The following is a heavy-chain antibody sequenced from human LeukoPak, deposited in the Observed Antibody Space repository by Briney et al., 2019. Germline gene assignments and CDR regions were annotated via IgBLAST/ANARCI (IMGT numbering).Heavy chain of an antibody. CDR2: IIPIFGTA. CDR1: GGTFSSYA. CDR3: ARAPHYYDSSGYYGPGYYYYGMDV. D-gene: IGHD3-22*01. V-gene: IGHV1-69*13. J-gene: IGHJ6*02. Sequence: SVKVSCKASGGTFSSYAISWVRQAPGQGLEWMGGIIPIFGTANYAQKFQGRVTITADESTSTACMELSSLRSEDTAVYYCARAPHYYDSSGYYGPGYYYYGMDVWGQGTTVTVSS.